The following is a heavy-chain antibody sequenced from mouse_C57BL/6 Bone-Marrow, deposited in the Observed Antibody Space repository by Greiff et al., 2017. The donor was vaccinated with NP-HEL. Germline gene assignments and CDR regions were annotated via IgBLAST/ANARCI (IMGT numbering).Heavy chain of an antibody. CDR1: GYTFTSYW. J-gene: IGHJ3*01. CDR3: ARRRDFYGNFFAY. CDR2: INPSSGYT. Sequence: QVQLQQSGAELAQPGASVKLSCKASGYTFTSYWMHWVKQRPGQGLDWIGYINPSSGYTKYNQKFKDKATLTADKSSSTAYMQLSSLTYEDSAVYYCARRRDFYGNFFAYWGQGTLVTVSA. V-gene: IGHV1-7*01. D-gene: IGHD2-1*01.